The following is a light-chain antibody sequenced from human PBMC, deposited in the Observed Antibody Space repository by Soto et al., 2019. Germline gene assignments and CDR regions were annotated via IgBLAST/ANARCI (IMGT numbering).Light chain of an antibody. J-gene: IGKJ4*01. CDR1: QSVSSY. Sequence: EIVLTQSPATLSLSPGARAPLSWRASQSVSSYLAWYQQNPGQAPRLLIYDASNRATGIPARFSGSGSGTDFTLTISSLEPEDFAVYYCQQRSNWPLTFGGGTKVDIK. CDR2: DAS. CDR3: QQRSNWPLT. V-gene: IGKV3-11*01.